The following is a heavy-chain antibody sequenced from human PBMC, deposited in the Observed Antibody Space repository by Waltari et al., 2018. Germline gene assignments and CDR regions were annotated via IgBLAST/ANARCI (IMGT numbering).Heavy chain of an antibody. CDR2: ISSSSSTI. J-gene: IGHJ1*01. D-gene: IGHD3-22*01. Sequence: EVQLVESGGGLVQPGGSLRLSCAASGFPFSSYSMNWVRRAPGQGLEWVSYISSSSSTIYYADSVKGRFTISRDNAKNSLYLQMNSLRDEDTAVYYCATSHYYDSSGFRTDFQHWGQGTLVTVSS. CDR3: ATSHYYDSSGFRTDFQH. V-gene: IGHV3-48*02. CDR1: GFPFSSYS.